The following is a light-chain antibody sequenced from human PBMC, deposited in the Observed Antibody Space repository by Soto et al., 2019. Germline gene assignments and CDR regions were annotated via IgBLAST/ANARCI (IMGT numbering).Light chain of an antibody. CDR2: DAS. CDR3: QQRSNWPGT. V-gene: IGKV3-11*01. J-gene: IGKJ1*01. Sequence: EIVLTQSPATLSLSPGERATLSCRASQSVSSYLAWYQQKPGQAPRLLIYDASNRATGIPARFSGGGSGTDFTRTISSLAPEDFADYYCQQRSNWPGTFGQGTKVEIK. CDR1: QSVSSY.